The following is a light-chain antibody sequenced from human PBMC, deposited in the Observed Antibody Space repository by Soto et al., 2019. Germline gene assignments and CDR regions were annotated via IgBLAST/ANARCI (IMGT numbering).Light chain of an antibody. CDR3: QQRSNWPPLIS. CDR1: QSISGT. Sequence: EIVMTQSPATLSVSPGGRATLSCRASQSISGTLAWYQQKPGQAPRLLIYGASTRATSFPARFSGSGSGTDFTLTISSLQSEDFAVYYCQQRSNWPPLISFGQGTRLEIK. CDR2: GAS. V-gene: IGKV3-15*01. J-gene: IGKJ5*01.